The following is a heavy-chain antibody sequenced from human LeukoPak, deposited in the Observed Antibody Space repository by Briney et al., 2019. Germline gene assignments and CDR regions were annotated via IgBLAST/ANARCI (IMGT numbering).Heavy chain of an antibody. CDR3: ARAPLLGPYYDILTGYYPTRYYYYMDV. CDR1: GGSISSSNW. Sequence: NPSETLSLTCAVSGGSISSSNWWSWVRQPPGKGLEWIGEIYHSGSTNYNPSLKSRVTISVDKSKNQFSLKLSSVTAADTAVYYCARAPLLGPYYDILTGYYPTRYYYYMDVWGKGTTVTVSS. J-gene: IGHJ6*03. CDR2: IYHSGST. D-gene: IGHD3-9*01. V-gene: IGHV4-4*02.